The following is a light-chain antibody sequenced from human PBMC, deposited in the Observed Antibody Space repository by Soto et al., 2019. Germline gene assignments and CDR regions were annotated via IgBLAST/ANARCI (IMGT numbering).Light chain of an antibody. V-gene: IGKV3-11*01. CDR3: QQRTNWPWT. CDR2: DAS. CDR1: QSVGSH. Sequence: EVVLTQSPDTLSLSPGERATLSCRASQSVGSHLAWYQQKAGQAPRLLIYDASNRATDIPGRFSGSGYGTDFTLTISSLEPEDFAVYYCQQRTNWPWTFGQGTKVEIK. J-gene: IGKJ1*01.